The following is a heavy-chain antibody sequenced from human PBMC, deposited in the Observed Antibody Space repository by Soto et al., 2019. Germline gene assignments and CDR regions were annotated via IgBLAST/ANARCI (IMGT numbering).Heavy chain of an antibody. J-gene: IGHJ4*02. Sequence: GGSLRLSCAASGFTSSSYGMQWVRQAPGKWLEWVAFIWHDGGNKFYAESVKGRFTISRDNSKNTLYLQMTCLSAEDTAMYYCARDGDVNTGFGKDYWGQGTLVTVSS. CDR1: GFTSSSYG. CDR2: IWHDGGNK. D-gene: IGHD3-16*01. CDR3: ARDGDVNTGFGKDY. V-gene: IGHV3-33*01.